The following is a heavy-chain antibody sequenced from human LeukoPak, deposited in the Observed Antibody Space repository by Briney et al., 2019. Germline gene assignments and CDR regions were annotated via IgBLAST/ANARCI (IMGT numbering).Heavy chain of an antibody. D-gene: IGHD3-22*01. Sequence: SETLSLTCTVSGYTISSGYYWGWIRPTPGKGLEWIGSFYYRGNTYYNPSLKSRVTVSVDTSKNQFSLKLSSVTAADTAIYYCARETRNYYDSIGYYLFDYWGQGTLVTVSS. V-gene: IGHV4-38-2*02. CDR3: ARETRNYYDSIGYYLFDY. CDR2: FYYRGNT. J-gene: IGHJ4*02. CDR1: GYTISSGYY.